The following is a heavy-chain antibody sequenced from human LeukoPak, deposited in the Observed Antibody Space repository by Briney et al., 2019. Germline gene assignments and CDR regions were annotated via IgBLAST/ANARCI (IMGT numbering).Heavy chain of an antibody. D-gene: IGHD5-18*01. CDR3: ARPSSRGYSYGLSRYFDY. CDR2: ISHSGST. CDR1: GGSVSSGSYY. J-gene: IGHJ4*02. Sequence: PSETLSLTCTVSGGSVSSGSYYWSWIRQPPGKGLEWIGEISHSGSTNYNPSLKSRVTISVDTSKNQFSLKLSSVTAADTAVYYCARPSSRGYSYGLSRYFDYWGQGTLVTVSS. V-gene: IGHV4-39*07.